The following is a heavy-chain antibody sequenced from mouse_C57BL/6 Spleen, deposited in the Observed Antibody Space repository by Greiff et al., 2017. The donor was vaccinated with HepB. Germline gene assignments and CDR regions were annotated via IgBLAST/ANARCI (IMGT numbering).Heavy chain of an antibody. Sequence: VQLQQSGAELARPGASVKLSCKASGYTFTSYGISWVKQRTGQGLEWIGEIYPRSGNTYYNEKFKGKATLTADKSSSTAYMELRSLTSEDSAVYFCARRVYGNYRLYAMDYWGQGTSVTVSS. CDR3: ARRVYGNYRLYAMDY. CDR2: IYPRSGNT. V-gene: IGHV1-81*01. D-gene: IGHD2-1*01. CDR1: GYTFTSYG. J-gene: IGHJ4*01.